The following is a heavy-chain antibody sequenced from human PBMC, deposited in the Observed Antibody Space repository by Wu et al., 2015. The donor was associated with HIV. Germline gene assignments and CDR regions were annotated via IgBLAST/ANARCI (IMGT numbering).Heavy chain of an antibody. CDR2: VNSISGGT. J-gene: IGHJ4*02. CDR1: GYIFIDYY. CDR3: ASNFPELDQRPP. Sequence: QVQLVQSGAEVKKPGASVRVSCKPSGYIFIDYYIYWVRQAPGQGLEWMGCVNSISGGTNYAQNFQGRVTMAWDTSIKTAYMDLTRLKSDDTAIYYCASNFPELDQRPPWGQGTLVIVSS. V-gene: IGHV1-2*02. D-gene: IGHD1-1*01.